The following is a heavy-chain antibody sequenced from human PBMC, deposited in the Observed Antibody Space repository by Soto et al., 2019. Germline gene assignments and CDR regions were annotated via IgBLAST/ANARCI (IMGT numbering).Heavy chain of an antibody. CDR3: ARSAIAAAGTGLVGY. CDR2: IIPIFGTA. D-gene: IGHD6-13*01. J-gene: IGHJ4*02. Sequence: SVKVSCKASGGTFSSYAISWVRQAPGQGLEWMGGIIPIFGTANYAQKFQGRVTITANESTSTAYMELSSLRSEDTAVYYCARSAIAAAGTGLVGYWGQGTLVTVSS. CDR1: GGTFSSYA. V-gene: IGHV1-69*13.